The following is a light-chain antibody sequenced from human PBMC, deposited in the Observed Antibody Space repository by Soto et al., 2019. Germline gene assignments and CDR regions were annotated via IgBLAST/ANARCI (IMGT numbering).Light chain of an antibody. CDR1: SXDVGDYNY. Sequence: QSALTQPASVSGSPGQSITISCTGTSXDVGDYNYVSWYQQHPGKAPKLMIYDVSNRPSGVSNRFFGSKSGNTASLTISGLQAEDEADYYCSSYASSSTYVFGTGTKVTVL. CDR2: DVS. V-gene: IGLV2-14*03. CDR3: SSYASSSTYV. J-gene: IGLJ1*01.